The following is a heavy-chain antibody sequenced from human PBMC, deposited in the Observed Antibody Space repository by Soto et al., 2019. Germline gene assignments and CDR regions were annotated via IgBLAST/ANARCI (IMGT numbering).Heavy chain of an antibody. CDR2: IYYTGSI. Sequence: SETLSLTCTVSGDSISYYYWSWIRQPPGEGLEWLGFIYYTGSINYNPSLKSRVTISIDTSRNRFSLNLNSMTAADTAVYYCAIGIYCSGGACYPGFDSWGQGTLVTVSS. CDR3: AIGIYCSGGACYPGFDS. D-gene: IGHD2-15*01. CDR1: GDSISYYY. V-gene: IGHV4-59*08. J-gene: IGHJ4*02.